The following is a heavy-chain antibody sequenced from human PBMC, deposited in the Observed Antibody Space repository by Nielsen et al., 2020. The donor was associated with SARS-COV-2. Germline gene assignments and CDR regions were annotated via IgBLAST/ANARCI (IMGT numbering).Heavy chain of an antibody. D-gene: IGHD6-19*01. V-gene: IGHV3-74*01. Sequence: GESLKISCAASGFTFSSYWMHWVRQAPGKGLVWVSRINSDGSSTSYADSVKGRFTISRDNAKNTLYLQMNSLRAEDTAVYYCAKDRVAGAIDYWGQGTLVTVSS. CDR2: INSDGSST. CDR1: GFTFSSYW. J-gene: IGHJ4*02. CDR3: AKDRVAGAIDY.